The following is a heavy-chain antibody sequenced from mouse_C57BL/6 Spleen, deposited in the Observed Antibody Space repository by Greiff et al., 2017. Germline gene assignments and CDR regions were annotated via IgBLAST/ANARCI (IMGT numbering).Heavy chain of an antibody. CDR2: ISDGGSYT. Sequence: EVQVVESGGGLVKPGGSLKLSCAASGFTFSSYAMSWVRQTPEKRLEWVATISDGGSYTYYPDNVKGRFTISRDNAKNNLYLQMSHLKSEDTAMYYCARDELLYWYFDVWGTGTTVTVSS. CDR3: ARDELLYWYFDV. J-gene: IGHJ1*03. V-gene: IGHV5-4*01. D-gene: IGHD2-12*01. CDR1: GFTFSSYA.